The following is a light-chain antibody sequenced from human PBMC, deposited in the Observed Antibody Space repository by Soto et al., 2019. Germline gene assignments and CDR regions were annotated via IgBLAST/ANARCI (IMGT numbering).Light chain of an antibody. CDR1: QSVSSN. CDR2: GAS. J-gene: IGKJ1*01. V-gene: IGKV3-15*01. Sequence: EIVMTQSPATLSVSPGERATLSCRASQSVSSNLAWYQQKPGQAPRLLIYGASTRATDIPARFSGSGSGTEFALTISRLQSEDFAVYYCQQYNNWPRTFGQGTKVELK. CDR3: QQYNNWPRT.